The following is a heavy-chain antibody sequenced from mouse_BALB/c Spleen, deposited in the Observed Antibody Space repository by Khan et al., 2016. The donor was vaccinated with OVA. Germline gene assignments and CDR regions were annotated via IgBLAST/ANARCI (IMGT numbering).Heavy chain of an antibody. D-gene: IGHD2-3*01. J-gene: IGHJ3*01. CDR1: GYTFTSYV. CDR3: APFDGYYVSFAY. V-gene: IGHV1S136*01. Sequence: VQLQQSGPEVVKPGASVKMSCKASGYTFTSYVMHWVKQKPGQGLEWIGYIYPYNDATKYNEKFNGKATLTSDKASSTAYMELSSLTLEDSAFFSCAPFDGYYVSFAYWRQGTLVTVSA. CDR2: IYPYNDAT.